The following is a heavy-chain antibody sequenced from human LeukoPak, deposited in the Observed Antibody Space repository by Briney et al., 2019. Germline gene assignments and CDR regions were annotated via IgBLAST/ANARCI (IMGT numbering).Heavy chain of an antibody. CDR1: GGTFSNFA. J-gene: IGHJ6*03. CDR2: IIPVFGTT. D-gene: IGHD2-2*01. CDR3: ASPTRSYSYYMDV. Sequence: SVTVSCKASGGTFSNFAVSWVRQAPGQGLEWMGGIIPVFGTTNYAQEFQGRITITADESTSTAYMELSSLRSEDTAVYHCASPTRSYSYYMDVWGKGTTVTVSS. V-gene: IGHV1-69*13.